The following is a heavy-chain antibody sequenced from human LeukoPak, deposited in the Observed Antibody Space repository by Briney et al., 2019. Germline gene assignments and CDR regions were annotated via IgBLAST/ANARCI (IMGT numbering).Heavy chain of an antibody. CDR3: AKSFDFSSGHSLILTPFDS. CDR2: ISARGIST. J-gene: IGHJ4*02. D-gene: IGHD3-3*01. CDR1: GFTFGTYA. Sequence: PGGSLRLSCAASGFTFGTYAMSWVRQAPGKGLECVSAISARGISTYYADSVMGRFTISRDNSKNTLYLQMDSLRGEDIGLYYCAKSFDFSSGHSLILTPFDSWGQGTLVSVSS. V-gene: IGHV3-23*01.